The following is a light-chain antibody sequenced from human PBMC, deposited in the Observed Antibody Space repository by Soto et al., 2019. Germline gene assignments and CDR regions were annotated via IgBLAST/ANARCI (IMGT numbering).Light chain of an antibody. CDR2: AAS. Sequence: DIQMTQSPSSVSASVGDRVTITCRASQGSSSWLAGYQQKPGKAPKLLIYAASSLQSGVPSRFSGSGSGTDFTITISSLQPEDFATFYCQQDNSFPFTLGPGTKVDIK. CDR3: QQDNSFPFT. CDR1: QGSSSW. V-gene: IGKV1-12*01. J-gene: IGKJ3*01.